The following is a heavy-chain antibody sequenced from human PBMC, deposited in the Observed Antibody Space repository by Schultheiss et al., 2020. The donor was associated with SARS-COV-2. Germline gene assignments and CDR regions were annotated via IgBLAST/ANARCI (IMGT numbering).Heavy chain of an antibody. Sequence: SETLSLTCTVSGGSISSGGYYWSWIRQHPGKGLEWIGYIYYSGSTYYNPSLKSRVTISVDTSKNQFSLKLSSVTAADTAVYYCARAGYSSLDYWGQGTLVTVSS. CDR1: GGSISSGGYY. CDR3: ARAGYSSLDY. V-gene: IGHV4-31*03. CDR2: IYYSGST. J-gene: IGHJ4*02. D-gene: IGHD6-13*01.